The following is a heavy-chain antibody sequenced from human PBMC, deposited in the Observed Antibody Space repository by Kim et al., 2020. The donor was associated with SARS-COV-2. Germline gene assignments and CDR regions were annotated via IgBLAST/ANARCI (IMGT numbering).Heavy chain of an antibody. CDR3: VRGGFMVGAEVGPDY. CDR2: ISDDGTER. CDR1: GFTFSGYP. V-gene: IGHV3-30*04. J-gene: IGHJ4*01. D-gene: IGHD1-26*01. Sequence: GGSLRLSCEASGFTFSGYPFHWIRQAPGKGLEWLGFISDDGTERLYADSVKGRLTVSRDNSKSTVDLQMNSLRREDAALYFCVRGGFMVGAEVGPDYWG.